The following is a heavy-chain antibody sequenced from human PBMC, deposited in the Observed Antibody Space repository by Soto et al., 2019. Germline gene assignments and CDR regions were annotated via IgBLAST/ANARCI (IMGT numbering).Heavy chain of an antibody. CDR2: ISGSGGST. J-gene: IGHJ6*02. CDR3: AKEIAWPGTYYYYGMDV. V-gene: IGHV3-23*01. D-gene: IGHD1-1*01. Sequence: PGGSLRLSCAASGFTFSSYAMSWVRQAPGKGLEWVSAISGSGGSTYYADSVKGRFTISRDNSKNTLYLQMNSLRAEDTAVYYCAKEIAWPGTYYYYGMDVWGQGTTVTVSS. CDR1: GFTFSSYA.